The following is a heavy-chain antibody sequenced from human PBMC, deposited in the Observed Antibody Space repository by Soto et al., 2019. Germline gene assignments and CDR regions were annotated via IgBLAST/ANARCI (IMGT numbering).Heavy chain of an antibody. CDR3: ARGGSSWLQQEFDY. Sequence: SVKVSCKASGGTFSSYAISWVRQAPGQGLEWMGGIIPIFGTANYAQKFQGRVTFTADESTSTAYMELSSLRSEDTAVYYCARGGSSWLQQEFDYWGQGTLVTVSS. V-gene: IGHV1-69*13. CDR1: GGTFSSYA. D-gene: IGHD6-13*01. J-gene: IGHJ4*02. CDR2: IIPIFGTA.